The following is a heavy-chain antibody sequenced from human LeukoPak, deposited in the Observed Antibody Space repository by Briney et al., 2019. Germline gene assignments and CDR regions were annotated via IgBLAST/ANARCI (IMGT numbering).Heavy chain of an antibody. CDR3: ASPLLWFGELTDY. V-gene: IGHV3-48*03. J-gene: IGHJ4*02. Sequence: GGSLRLSCAASGFTFSSYEMNWVRQAPGKGLERVSYISSSGSTIYYADSVKGRFTISRDNAKNSLYLQMNSLRAEDTAVYYCASPLLWFGELTDYWGQGTLVTVSS. D-gene: IGHD3-10*01. CDR2: ISSSGSTI. CDR1: GFTFSSYE.